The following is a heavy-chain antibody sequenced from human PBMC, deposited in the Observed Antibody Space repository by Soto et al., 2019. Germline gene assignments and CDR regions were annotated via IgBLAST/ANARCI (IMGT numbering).Heavy chain of an antibody. V-gene: IGHV3-33*01. D-gene: IGHD5-18*01. Sequence: GGSLRLSCAASGFTFSSYGMHWVRQAPGKGLEWVAVIWYDGSNKYYADSAKGRFTISRDNSKNTLYLQMDSLRAEDTAVYYCARDTAMVNYYYYYGMDVWGQGTTVTVSS. J-gene: IGHJ6*02. CDR3: ARDTAMVNYYYYYGMDV. CDR1: GFTFSSYG. CDR2: IWYDGSNK.